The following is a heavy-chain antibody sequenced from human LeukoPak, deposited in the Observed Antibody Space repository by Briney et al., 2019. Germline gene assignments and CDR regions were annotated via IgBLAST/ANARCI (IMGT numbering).Heavy chain of an antibody. D-gene: IGHD6-13*01. CDR3: ARNLTPEQLVMNF. J-gene: IGHJ4*02. Sequence: SETLSLTCTVSGGSISSSSYYWGWIRQPPGKGLEWIGSIYYSGSTYYNPSLKRRVTISVDTSKNQFSLKLSSVTAADTAVYYCARNLTPEQLVMNFWGQGTLVTVSS. V-gene: IGHV4-39*07. CDR2: IYYSGST. CDR1: GGSISSSSYY.